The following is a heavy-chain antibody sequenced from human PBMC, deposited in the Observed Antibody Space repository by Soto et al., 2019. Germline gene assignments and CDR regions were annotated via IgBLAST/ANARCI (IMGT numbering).Heavy chain of an antibody. CDR1: GGSISSSSYY. V-gene: IGHV4-39*07. J-gene: IGHJ4*02. Sequence: SETLSLTCTVSGGSISSSSYYWGWIRQTPGKGLQWIGQINHSGSANYNPSLKSRVTISVHTSNSQFSLELSSVTAADTALYYCARTYGRNFDYWGQGTLVTVSS. CDR3: ARTYGRNFDY. CDR2: INHSGSA. D-gene: IGHD3-10*01.